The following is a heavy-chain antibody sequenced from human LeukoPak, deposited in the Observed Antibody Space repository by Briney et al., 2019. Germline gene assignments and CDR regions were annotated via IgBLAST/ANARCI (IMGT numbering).Heavy chain of an antibody. CDR3: AKDHYYDSSGYLKEYAFDI. J-gene: IGHJ3*02. D-gene: IGHD3-22*01. V-gene: IGHV3-23*01. CDR1: RFTFSSYA. Sequence: GGSLRLSCAASRFTFSSYALSWVRQAPGKGLEWVSAITGSGGSKYYADSVKGRFTISRDNSKNTLYLQMNSLRAEDTAVYYCAKDHYYDSSGYLKEYAFDIWGQRTLGTVSS. CDR2: ITGSGGSK.